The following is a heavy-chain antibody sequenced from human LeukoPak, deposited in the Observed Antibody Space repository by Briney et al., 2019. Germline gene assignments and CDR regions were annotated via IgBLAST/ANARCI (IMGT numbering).Heavy chain of an antibody. V-gene: IGHV3-7*01. D-gene: IGHD6-13*01. CDR3: ARVWGYSSSCLDY. J-gene: IGHJ4*02. CDR1: GFTFSSYW. Sequence: GGSLRLSCAASGFTFSSYWMSWVRQDPGKGLEWVANIKQDGSEKYYVDSVKGRFTISRDNAKNSLYLQMNSLRAEDTAVYYCARVWGYSSSCLDYWGQGTLVTVSS. CDR2: IKQDGSEK.